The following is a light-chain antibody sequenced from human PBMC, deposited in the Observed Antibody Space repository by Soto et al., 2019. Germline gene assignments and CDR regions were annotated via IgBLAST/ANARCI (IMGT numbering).Light chain of an antibody. V-gene: IGKV3-20*01. CDR1: HSDSSNY. Sequence: VLARYAGTLPFSPGERATLSCRDRHSDSSNYVAWFQQKNGQAPRLLIYGASSRATGIPDRFSGSGSGTDITLTSSILQPEDFGLYYRQQYGMSPCTFGQGTKVDIK. J-gene: IGKJ1*01. CDR3: QQYGMSPCT. CDR2: GAS.